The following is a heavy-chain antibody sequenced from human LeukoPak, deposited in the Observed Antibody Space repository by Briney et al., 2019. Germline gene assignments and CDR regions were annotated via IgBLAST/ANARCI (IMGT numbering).Heavy chain of an antibody. CDR1: GFTFSSYW. D-gene: IGHD4-23*01. J-gene: IGHJ4*02. CDR2: IASDGSST. CDR3: ARGRPHGNDY. V-gene: IGHV3-74*01. Sequence: GGSLRLSCAASGFTFSSYWMNWVRQAPGKGLVWVSRIASDGSSTTYADSVKGRFSISRDNAKNTLYLQMNSLRVEDTAVYYCARGRPHGNDYWGQGTLVTVSS.